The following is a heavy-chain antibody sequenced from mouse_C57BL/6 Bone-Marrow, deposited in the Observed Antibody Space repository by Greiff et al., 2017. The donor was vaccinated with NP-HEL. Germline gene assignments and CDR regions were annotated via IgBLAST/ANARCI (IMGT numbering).Heavy chain of an antibody. V-gene: IGHV1-50*01. D-gene: IGHD4-1*01. CDR1: GYTFTSYW. CDR3: ARLGLGY. Sequence: QVQLQQPGAELVKPGASVKLSCKASGYTFTSYWMQWVKQRPGQGLEWIGEIDPSDSYTNSNQKFKGKATLTVDTSSSTAYMQLSSLTSEDSAVYYCARLGLGYWGQGTTLTVSS. J-gene: IGHJ2*01. CDR2: IDPSDSYT.